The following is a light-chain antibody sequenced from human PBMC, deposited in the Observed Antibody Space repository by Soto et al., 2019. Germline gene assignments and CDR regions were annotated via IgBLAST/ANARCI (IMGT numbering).Light chain of an antibody. CDR1: QSLSYSSNNKNY. CDR2: WAS. V-gene: IGKV4-1*01. J-gene: IGKJ2*01. Sequence: DIVMTQSPDSLAVSLGERATINCKSSQSLSYSSNNKNYLAWYQQKPGQPPKLLISWASTRESGVPDRFSGSGSVTNFALTISSLQAEDVAVYYCQQYDSAPYTFGQGTKLEIK. CDR3: QQYDSAPYT.